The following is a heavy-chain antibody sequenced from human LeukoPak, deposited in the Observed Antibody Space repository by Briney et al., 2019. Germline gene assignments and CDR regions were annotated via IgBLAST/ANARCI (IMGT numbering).Heavy chain of an antibody. CDR1: GYTFTSYA. CDR2: IIPILGIA. V-gene: IGHV1-69*04. CDR3: ARDSVDTIAAAGSDY. Sequence: SVKVSCKASGYTFTSYAISWVRQAPGQGLEWMGRIIPILGIANYAQKFQGRVTITADKSTSTAYMELSSLRSEDTAVYYCARDSVDTIAAAGSDYWGQGTLVTVSS. D-gene: IGHD6-13*01. J-gene: IGHJ4*02.